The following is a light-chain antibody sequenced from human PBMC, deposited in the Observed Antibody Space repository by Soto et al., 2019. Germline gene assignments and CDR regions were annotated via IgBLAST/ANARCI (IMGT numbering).Light chain of an antibody. CDR1: SSDVGRYNL. Sequence: ALTQPASVSVSPGHSITISCTGTSSDVGRYNLVSWYQQHPDKAPKLMIYEGSKRPSGVSNRFSGSKSGNTASPTISGLQVDDEADYFCCSYAGSTYVFGNGTKVTVL. V-gene: IGLV2-23*01. CDR3: CSYAGSTYV. J-gene: IGLJ1*01. CDR2: EGS.